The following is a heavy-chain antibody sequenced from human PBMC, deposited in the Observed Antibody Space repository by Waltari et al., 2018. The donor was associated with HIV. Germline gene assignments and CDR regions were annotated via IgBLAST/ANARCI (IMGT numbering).Heavy chain of an antibody. D-gene: IGHD3-22*01. CDR1: GFTFSSYA. CDR3: ARSHAITMIVVVMGDYFDY. V-gene: IGHV3-23*01. CDR2: ISGSGGST. J-gene: IGHJ4*02. Sequence: EVQLLESGGGLVQPGGSLRLSCAASGFTFSSYAMSWVRQAPGKGREWVSAISGSGGSTYYADSVKGRFTISRDNSKNTLYLQMNSLRAEDTAVYYCARSHAITMIVVVMGDYFDYWGQGTLVTVSS.